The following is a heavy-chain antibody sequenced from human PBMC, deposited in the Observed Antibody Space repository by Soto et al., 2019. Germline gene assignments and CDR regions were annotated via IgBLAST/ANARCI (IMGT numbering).Heavy chain of an antibody. CDR1: GFTFSSYG. D-gene: IGHD5-12*01. CDR3: AKAARWLKFWLWYFYL. Sequence: QVQLVESGGGVVQPGRSLRLSCAASGFTFSSYGMHWVRQAPGKGLEWVAVISYDGSNKYYADSVKGRFTISRDNSKNTLYLQMNSLRAEDTALYYCAKAARWLKFWLWYFYLWGRGTLVTVSS. V-gene: IGHV3-30*18. J-gene: IGHJ2*01. CDR2: ISYDGSNK.